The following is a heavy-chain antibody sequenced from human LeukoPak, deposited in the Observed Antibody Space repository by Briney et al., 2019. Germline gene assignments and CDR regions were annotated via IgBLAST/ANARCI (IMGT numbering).Heavy chain of an antibody. V-gene: IGHV3-30-3*01. J-gene: IGHJ4*02. D-gene: IGHD1-26*01. CDR3: ARDQARRGSYPYYFDY. Sequence: GGSLRLSCAASGFTFSSYAMHWVRQAPGKGLEWVAVISYDGSNKYYADSVKGRFTISRDNSKNTLYLQMNSLRAEDTAVYYCARDQARRGSYPYYFDYWGQGTLVTASS. CDR2: ISYDGSNK. CDR1: GFTFSSYA.